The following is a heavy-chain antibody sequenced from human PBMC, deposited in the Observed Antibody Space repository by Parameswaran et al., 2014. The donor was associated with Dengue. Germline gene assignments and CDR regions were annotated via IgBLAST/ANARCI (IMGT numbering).Heavy chain of an antibody. Sequence: KWIRQPPGKGLEWVSYISSSGSTIYYADSVKGRFTISRDNSKNTLYLQMNSLRAEDTAVYYCARYSPIFGVDLDYYYYGMDVWGQGTTVTVSS. CDR3: ARYSPIFGVDLDYYYYGMDV. J-gene: IGHJ6*02. V-gene: IGHV3-48*01. D-gene: IGHD3-3*01. CDR2: ISSSGSTI.